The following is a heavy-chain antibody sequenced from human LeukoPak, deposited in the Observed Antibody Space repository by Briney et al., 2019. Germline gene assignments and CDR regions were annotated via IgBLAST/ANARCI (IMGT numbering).Heavy chain of an antibody. CDR3: ARATYYYGSGSYKTPSYFDY. J-gene: IGHJ4*02. V-gene: IGHV4-34*01. CDR1: GGSFSGYY. D-gene: IGHD3-10*01. CDR2: INHSGST. Sequence: SETLSLTCAVYGGSFSGYYWSWIRQPPGKGLEWIGEINHSGSTNYNPSLKSQATISVDTSKNQFSLKLSSVTAADTAVYYCARATYYYGSGSYKTPSYFDYWGQGTLVTVSS.